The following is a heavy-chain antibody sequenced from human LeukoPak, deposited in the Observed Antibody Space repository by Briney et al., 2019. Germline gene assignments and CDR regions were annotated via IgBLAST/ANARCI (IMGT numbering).Heavy chain of an antibody. CDR1: GFTFSSYS. D-gene: IGHD2-2*02. V-gene: IGHV3-48*01. J-gene: IGHJ6*03. CDR2: ISSSSSTI. Sequence: PGGSLRLSCAASGFTFSSYSMNWVRQAAGKGLEWVSYISSSSSTIYYADSVKGRFTISRDNAKNSLYLQMNSLRAEDTAVYYCARVPTVVVPAAIRFHYYYYMDVWGKGTTVTVSS. CDR3: ARVPTVVVPAAIRFHYYYYMDV.